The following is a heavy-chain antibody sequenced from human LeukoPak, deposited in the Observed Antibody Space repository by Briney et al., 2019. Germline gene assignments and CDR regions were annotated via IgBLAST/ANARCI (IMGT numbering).Heavy chain of an antibody. CDR1: GGSISSGGYY. Sequence: SQTLSLTCTVSGGSISSGGYYWSWIRQHPGKGLEWIGYIYYSGSTYYNPSLKSRVTISVDTSKNQFSLKLSSVTAADTAVYYCARDWVGMATIKFYGMDVWGQGTTVTVSS. V-gene: IGHV4-31*03. D-gene: IGHD5-24*01. CDR3: ARDWVGMATIKFYGMDV. CDR2: IYYSGST. J-gene: IGHJ6*02.